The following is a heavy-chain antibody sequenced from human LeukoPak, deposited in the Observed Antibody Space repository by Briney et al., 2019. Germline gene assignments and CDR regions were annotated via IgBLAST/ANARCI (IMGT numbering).Heavy chain of an antibody. CDR2: INPRGGST. J-gene: IGHJ3*02. Sequence: ASVKVSCKASGYTFTGYYMHWVRQAPGQGREWMGIINPRGGSTSYTQKFQGRVTMTRDTSTSTVYMELSSLRSEDTAVYYCARVKSYYYDTSDKDAFDIWGQGTMVTVSS. CDR3: ARVKSYYYDTSDKDAFDI. V-gene: IGHV1-46*01. CDR1: GYTFTGYY. D-gene: IGHD3-22*01.